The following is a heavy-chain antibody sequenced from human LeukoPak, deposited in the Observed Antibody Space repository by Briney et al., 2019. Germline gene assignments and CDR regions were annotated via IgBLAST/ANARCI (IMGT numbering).Heavy chain of an antibody. CDR2: IWYDGSNK. CDR1: GFTFSSYG. CDR3: ARDQTPYYDSSGYYYGVDY. J-gene: IGHJ4*02. V-gene: IGHV3-33*01. D-gene: IGHD3-22*01. Sequence: GRSLRLSCAASGFTFSSYGMHWVRQAPGKGLEWVAVIWYDGSNKYYADSVKGRFTISRDNSKNTLHLQMNSLRAEDTAVYYCARDQTPYYDSSGYYYGVDYWGQGTLVTVSS.